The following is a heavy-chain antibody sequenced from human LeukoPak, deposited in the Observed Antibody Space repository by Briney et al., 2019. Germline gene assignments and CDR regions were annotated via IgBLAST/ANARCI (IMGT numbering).Heavy chain of an antibody. Sequence: SETLSLTCAVYGGSFSGYYWSWIRQPPGKGLEWIGEINHSGSTNYNPPLKSRVTISVDTSKNQFSLKLSSVTAADTAVYYCASLLQRYYGMDVWGQGTTVTVSS. CDR1: GGSFSGYY. J-gene: IGHJ6*02. D-gene: IGHD1-26*01. V-gene: IGHV4-34*01. CDR3: ASLLQRYYGMDV. CDR2: INHSGST.